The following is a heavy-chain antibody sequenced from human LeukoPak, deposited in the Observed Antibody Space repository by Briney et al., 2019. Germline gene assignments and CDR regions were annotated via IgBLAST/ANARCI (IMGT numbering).Heavy chain of an antibody. J-gene: IGHJ3*02. CDR3: AKGHQYCTNGVCSGRISVDAFDI. V-gene: IGHV3-21*04. Sequence: KSGGSLRLSCAASGFTFSSYSMNWVRQAPGKGLEWVSSISSSSSYIYYADSVKGRFTISRDNAKNSLYLQMNSLRAEDTAVYYCAKGHQYCTNGVCSGRISVDAFDIWGQGTMVTVSS. D-gene: IGHD2-8*01. CDR2: ISSSSSYI. CDR1: GFTFSSYS.